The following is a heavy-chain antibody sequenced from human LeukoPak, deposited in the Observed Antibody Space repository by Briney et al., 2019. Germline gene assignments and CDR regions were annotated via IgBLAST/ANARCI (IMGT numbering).Heavy chain of an antibody. D-gene: IGHD4-17*01. V-gene: IGHV3-23*01. J-gene: IGHJ4*02. Sequence: GGSLRLSCAASGFTFSSYAMSWVRQAPGKGLEWVSAISGSGGSTYYADSVKGRFTISRDNSKNTLYLQMNSLRAEDTAVYYRAKDYYGDYNFDYWGQGTLVTVSS. CDR1: GFTFSSYA. CDR2: ISGSGGST. CDR3: AKDYYGDYNFDY.